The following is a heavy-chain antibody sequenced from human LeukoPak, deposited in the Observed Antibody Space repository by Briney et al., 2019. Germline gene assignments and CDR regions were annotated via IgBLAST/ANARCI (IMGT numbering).Heavy chain of an antibody. Sequence: PGRSLRLSCAASGFTFSSYAMHWVRQAPGKGLEWVAVISYDGSNKYYADSVKGRFTISRDNSKNTLYLQMNSLRAEDTAVYYCARDARASIAAAGIFDYWGQGTLVTVSS. J-gene: IGHJ4*02. V-gene: IGHV3-30-3*01. CDR2: ISYDGSNK. D-gene: IGHD6-13*01. CDR1: GFTFSSYA. CDR3: ARDARASIAAAGIFDY.